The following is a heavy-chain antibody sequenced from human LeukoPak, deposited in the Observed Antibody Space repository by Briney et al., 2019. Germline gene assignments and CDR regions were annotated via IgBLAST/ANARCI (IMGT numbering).Heavy chain of an antibody. Sequence: ASVKVSCKASGYTFTSYGISWVRQAPGQGLEWMGWISAYNGNTNYAQKLQGRVTMTTDTSTSTAYMELRSLRSDDTAVYYCARAWGSSGWYPWFDPWGQGTLVTVPS. CDR2: ISAYNGNT. CDR3: ARAWGSSGWYPWFDP. J-gene: IGHJ5*02. V-gene: IGHV1-18*01. CDR1: GYTFTSYG. D-gene: IGHD6-19*01.